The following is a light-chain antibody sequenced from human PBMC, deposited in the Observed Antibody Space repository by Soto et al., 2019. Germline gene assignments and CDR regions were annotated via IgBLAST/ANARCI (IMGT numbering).Light chain of an antibody. CDR1: QSVSSN. J-gene: IGKJ4*01. CDR2: GAS. V-gene: IGKV3-15*01. Sequence: IVMTQSLATLSVTQEERATLSCRASQSVSSNLAWYQQKPGQAPRLLIYGASSRATGFPARFSGSGSGTEFNLTISSLQSEDFGVYYCQQYNNWPRATFGGGTKVDFK. CDR3: QQYNNWPRAT.